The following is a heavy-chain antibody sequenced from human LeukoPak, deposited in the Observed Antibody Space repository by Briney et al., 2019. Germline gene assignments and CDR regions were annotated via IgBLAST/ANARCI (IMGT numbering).Heavy chain of an antibody. Sequence: ASVKVSCTASGYTFTGHYMHWVRQAPGQGLEWMGWIYPKSGGTNYAQKFQSRITMTRDTSITTAFMELNILKSDDTAVYYCVRDGYSGGAFDIWGQGTMVTVSS. CDR2: IYPKSGGT. J-gene: IGHJ3*02. CDR1: GYTFTGHY. D-gene: IGHD5-12*01. V-gene: IGHV1-2*02. CDR3: VRDGYSGGAFDI.